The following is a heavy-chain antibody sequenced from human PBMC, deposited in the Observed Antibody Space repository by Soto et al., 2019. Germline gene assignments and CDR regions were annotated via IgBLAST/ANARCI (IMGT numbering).Heavy chain of an antibody. D-gene: IGHD6-25*01. V-gene: IGHV4-39*01. Sequence: PSETLSLTCTVSGASISNSAYYWGWIRQPPGKGLEWIGTISYRGSTFYKPSLKSQVTISVDTIKNQFSLKLDSVTVADTAVYYCVTFDFSGTYYDHWGQGTLVTVSS. J-gene: IGHJ4*02. CDR3: VTFDFSGTYYDH. CDR2: ISYRGST. CDR1: GASISNSAYY.